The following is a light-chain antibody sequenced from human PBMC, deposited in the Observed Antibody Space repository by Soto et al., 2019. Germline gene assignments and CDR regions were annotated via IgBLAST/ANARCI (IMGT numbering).Light chain of an antibody. CDR1: QSVSSH. CDR3: QQRSNWPPVLT. CDR2: GAS. J-gene: IGKJ4*01. Sequence: EIVLTQSPASLSLSPGERATLSCRASQSVSSHLAWFQQRPGQAPRLLIYGASNRATGIPARFGGSGSGTTFTLTSSSLEPEDFAVYYCQQRSNWPPVLTFGGGTKVEIK. V-gene: IGKV3-11*01.